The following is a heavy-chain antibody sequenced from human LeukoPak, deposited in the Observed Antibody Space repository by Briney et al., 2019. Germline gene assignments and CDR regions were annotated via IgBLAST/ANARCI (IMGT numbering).Heavy chain of an antibody. CDR2: IDPTDSYT. D-gene: IGHD2-21*01. CDR1: GYSFTSYW. J-gene: IGHJ3*02. Sequence: GESLKISCKGSGYSFTSYWITWGRQMPGKGLEWMGRIDPTDSYTNYSPSFQGHVTISAGKSISTAYLQWSSLKASDTAMYYCARRIVVVNHDAFDIWGQGTMVTVSS. CDR3: ARRIVVVNHDAFDI. V-gene: IGHV5-10-1*01.